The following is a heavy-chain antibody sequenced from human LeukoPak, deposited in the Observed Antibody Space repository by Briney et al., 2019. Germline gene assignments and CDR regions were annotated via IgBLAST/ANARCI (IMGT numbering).Heavy chain of an antibody. D-gene: IGHD3-9*01. CDR3: ARGGDHYDILTGYYWSFDY. J-gene: IGHJ4*02. V-gene: IGHV3-23*01. Sequence: GGSLRLSCAASGFTFTNYAMSWVRQAPGKGLEWVSAISGSGASTYYADSVKGRFTISRDNSKNTLYLQMNSLRAEDTAVYYCARGGDHYDILTGYYWSFDYWGQGTLVTVSS. CDR2: ISGSGAST. CDR1: GFTFTNYA.